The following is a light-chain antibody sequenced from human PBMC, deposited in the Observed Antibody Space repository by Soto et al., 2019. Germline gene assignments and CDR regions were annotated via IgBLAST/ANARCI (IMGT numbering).Light chain of an antibody. V-gene: IGLV2-14*01. CDR3: SSYASSGTRV. CDR1: SSDVGGYNS. Sequence: QSALTQPASVSGSPGQSITISCTGTSSDVGGYNSVSWYQQHPGKAPKLMIYDVSNRPSGVSSRFSGSKSGNTASLTISGLQAEDEADYYCSSYASSGTRVFGTGTKVTVL. CDR2: DVS. J-gene: IGLJ1*01.